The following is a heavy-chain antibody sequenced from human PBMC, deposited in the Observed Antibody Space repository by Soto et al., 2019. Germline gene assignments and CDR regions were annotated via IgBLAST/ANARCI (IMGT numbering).Heavy chain of an antibody. CDR1: GFTFSSYA. J-gene: IGHJ3*02. D-gene: IGHD4-17*01. CDR2: ISGSGGST. V-gene: IGHV3-23*01. CDR3: ANDQDYADLGIAFDI. Sequence: GGSLRLSCAASGFTFSSYAMSWVRQAPGKGLEWVSAISGSGGSTYYVHSVKGRFTISRANSKNTLYLQMNSLRAKDTSVYSCANDQDYADLGIAFDIWGQGTIVTVSS.